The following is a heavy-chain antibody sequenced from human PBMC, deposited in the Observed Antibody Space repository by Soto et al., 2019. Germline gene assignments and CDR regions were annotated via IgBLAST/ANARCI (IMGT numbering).Heavy chain of an antibody. CDR1: GGSISSSSYY. Sequence: SETLSLTCTVSGGSISSSSYYWGWIRQPPGKGLEWIGSIYYSGSTYYNPSLKSRVTISVDTSKNQFSLKLSSVTAADTAVYYCARADQSSYGYHGMDVWGQGTTVTVSS. J-gene: IGHJ6*02. D-gene: IGHD4-17*01. CDR3: ARADQSSYGYHGMDV. CDR2: IYYSGST. V-gene: IGHV4-39*01.